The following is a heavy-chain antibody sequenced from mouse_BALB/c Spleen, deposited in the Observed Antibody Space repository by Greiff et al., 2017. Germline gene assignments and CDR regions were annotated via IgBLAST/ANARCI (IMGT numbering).Heavy chain of an antibody. D-gene: IGHD1-1*01. V-gene: IGHV2-4-1*01. J-gene: IGHJ2*01. CDR1: GFSLTSYG. CDR3: ARNYIYYYGSSSYYIDY. CDR2: IWSGGST. Sequence: QVQLKESGPGLVQPSQSLSITRTVSGFSLTSYGVHWVRQSPGKGLEWLGVIWSGGSTDYNAAFISRLSISKDNAKSQVFFKMNSLQADDTAIYYCARNYIYYYGSSSYYIDYWGQGTTLTVSS.